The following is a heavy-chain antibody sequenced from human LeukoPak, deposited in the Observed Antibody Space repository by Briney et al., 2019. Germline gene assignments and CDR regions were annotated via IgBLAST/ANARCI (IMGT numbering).Heavy chain of an antibody. J-gene: IGHJ4*02. Sequence: SQTLSLTCAISGDTVSRDSIAWNWIRQSPSIGLEWLGRTYYKSAWYNDYAVSVKGRIIINPDTSKNQFFLQLNSVTPENTAVYYCARGTGWPQFDYWGQGTLVTVSS. CDR1: GDTVSRDSIA. D-gene: IGHD6-19*01. CDR3: ARGTGWPQFDY. CDR2: TYYKSAWYN. V-gene: IGHV6-1*01.